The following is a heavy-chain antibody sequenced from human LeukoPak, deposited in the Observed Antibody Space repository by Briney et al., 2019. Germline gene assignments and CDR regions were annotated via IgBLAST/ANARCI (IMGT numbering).Heavy chain of an antibody. Sequence: PGGSLRLSCAASGFTFSSYEMNWVRQAPGKGLEWVSGINWNGGSTGYADSVKGRFTISRDNAKNSLYLQMNSLRAEDTALYYCTRVFGVGLHSYYYYMDVWGKGTTVTVSS. CDR2: INWNGGST. CDR3: TRVFGVGLHSYYYYMDV. D-gene: IGHD3-3*01. V-gene: IGHV3-20*04. J-gene: IGHJ6*03. CDR1: GFTFSSYE.